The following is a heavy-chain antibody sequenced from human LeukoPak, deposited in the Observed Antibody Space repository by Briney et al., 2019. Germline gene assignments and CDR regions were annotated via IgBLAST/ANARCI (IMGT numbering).Heavy chain of an antibody. CDR1: GFTFSSYG. CDR2: IWYDGSNK. V-gene: IGHV3-33*01. D-gene: IGHD3-10*01. CDR3: ARDVTMVRGVSYGMDV. Sequence: GGSLRLSCAASGFTFSSYGMHWVRQAPGKGLEWVAVIWYDGSNKYYADSVKGRFTISRDNSKNTLYLRMNSLRAEDTAVYYCARDVTMVRGVSYGMDVWGQGTTVTVSS. J-gene: IGHJ6*02.